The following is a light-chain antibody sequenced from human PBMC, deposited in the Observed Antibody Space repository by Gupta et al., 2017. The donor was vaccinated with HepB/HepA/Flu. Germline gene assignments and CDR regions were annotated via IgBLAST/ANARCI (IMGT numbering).Light chain of an antibody. CDR3: AAWDDSLSAWV. CDR2: RNN. V-gene: IGLV1-47*01. CDR1: SSNIGSNY. Sequence: QSVLTQPPSASGTPGQRATISCSGSSSNIGSNYVYWYKQLPGTAPKLLIYRNNQRPSGVPGRFSGSKSGTSASLAISGLRSEDEADYYCAAWDDSLSAWVVGGGTKLTVL. J-gene: IGLJ3*02.